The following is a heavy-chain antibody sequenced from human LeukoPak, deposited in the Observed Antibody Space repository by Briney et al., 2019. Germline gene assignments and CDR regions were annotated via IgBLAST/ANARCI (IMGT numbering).Heavy chain of an antibody. Sequence: SETLSLTCTVSGGSISIYYWNWIRQPAGKGLEWIGRIYTSGSTKYNPSLKSRVTMSVDTSKNQFSLKLSSVTAADTAVYYCARVVVVAASVDYWGQGTLVTVSS. CDR2: IYTSGST. J-gene: IGHJ4*02. CDR1: GGSISIYY. CDR3: ARVVVVAASVDY. D-gene: IGHD2-15*01. V-gene: IGHV4-4*07.